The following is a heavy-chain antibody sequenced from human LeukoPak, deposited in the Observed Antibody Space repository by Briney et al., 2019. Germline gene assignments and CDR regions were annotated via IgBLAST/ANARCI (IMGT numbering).Heavy chain of an antibody. V-gene: IGHV4-59*01. J-gene: IGHJ6*02. CDR3: ARGPYCSSTSCYNVRSYGMDV. D-gene: IGHD2-2*02. CDR2: IYYSGST. CDR1: GGSISSYY. Sequence: SETLSLTCTVSGGSISSYYWSWIRQPPGKGLEWIGYIYYSGSTNYNPSLKSRVTISVDTSKNQFSLKLSSVTAADTAVYYCARGPYCSSTSCYNVRSYGMDVWGQGTTVTVSS.